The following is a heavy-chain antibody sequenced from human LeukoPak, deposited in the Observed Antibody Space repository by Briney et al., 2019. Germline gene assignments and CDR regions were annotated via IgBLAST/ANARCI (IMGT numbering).Heavy chain of an antibody. CDR2: ISGRGGGT. Sequence: AGGSLRLSCAASGFTFRSHAMSWVRQAPGKGLEWVSAISGRGGGTYYTDSVKGRFTISRDNSKNTLYLQMNSLRAEDTAVYYCARGVYVEDYWGQGTLVTVSS. J-gene: IGHJ4*02. CDR3: ARGVYVEDY. D-gene: IGHD6-13*01. CDR1: GFTFRSHA. V-gene: IGHV3-23*01.